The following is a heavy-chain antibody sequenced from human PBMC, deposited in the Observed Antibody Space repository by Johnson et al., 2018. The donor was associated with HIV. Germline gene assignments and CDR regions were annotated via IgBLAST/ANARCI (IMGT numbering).Heavy chain of an antibody. CDR1: GFTLSDSA. V-gene: IGHV3-30-3*01. J-gene: IGHJ3*02. CDR2: ISYDGSNI. D-gene: IGHD1-26*01. CDR3: AKDLLPEREDDGFEI. Sequence: QMLLVESGGGLVQRGGSLRLSCAASGFTLSDSALHWVRQAPGKGLEWVAVISYDGSNILYAGSVKGRFTISRDNPKNTLYLQMNTLRAECTAIYYCAKDLLPEREDDGFEIWGQGTMGNVHS.